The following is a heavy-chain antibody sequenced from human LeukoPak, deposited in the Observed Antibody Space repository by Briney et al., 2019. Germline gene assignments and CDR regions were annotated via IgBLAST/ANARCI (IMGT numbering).Heavy chain of an antibody. CDR2: IYQSGST. J-gene: IGHJ5*02. Sequence: SGTLSLTCTVSGYSISNGYYWGWIRQPPGKGLEWIGNIYQSGSTYYNSSLKSRVTISVDTSKNHFSLKLSSVTAADTAVYYCARVSTSTGFDPWGQGTLVTVSS. CDR3: ARVSTSTGFDP. CDR1: GYSISNGYY. V-gene: IGHV4-38-2*02.